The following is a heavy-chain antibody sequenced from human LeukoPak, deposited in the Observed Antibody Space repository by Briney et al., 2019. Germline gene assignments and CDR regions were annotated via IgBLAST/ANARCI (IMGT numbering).Heavy chain of an antibody. CDR2: FDPEDGET. V-gene: IGHV1-24*01. J-gene: IGHJ4*02. Sequence: ASVKVSCKVSGYTLTELSMHWVRQAPGKGLEWMGGFDPEDGETIYAQKFQGRVTMTEDTSTDTAYMELSSLRSEDTAVYYCARAASATYYFDYWGQGTLVTVSS. CDR1: GYTLTELS. D-gene: IGHD6-25*01. CDR3: ARAASATYYFDY.